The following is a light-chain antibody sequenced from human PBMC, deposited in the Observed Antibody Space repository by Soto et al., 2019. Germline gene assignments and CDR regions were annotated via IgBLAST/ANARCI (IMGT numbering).Light chain of an antibody. CDR3: QQYSDFLIS. J-gene: IGKJ3*01. CDR1: QSISRS. Sequence: DIPMTQSPSTLSASVGDRVTITCRASQSISRSLAWYQQKPGKAPSLLIYDASSLEGGVPSRFSGSGFGTEFTLTITNLQPADFATYYCQQYSDFLISFGPGTTVDFK. CDR2: DAS. V-gene: IGKV1-5*01.